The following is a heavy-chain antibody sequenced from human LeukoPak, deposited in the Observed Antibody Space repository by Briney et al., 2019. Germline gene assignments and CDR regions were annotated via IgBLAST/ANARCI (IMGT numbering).Heavy chain of an antibody. V-gene: IGHV4-4*02. CDR2: IYHSGNT. J-gene: IGHJ3*02. Sequence: PSETLSLTCAVSGGSISRSNWWSWVRQPPGNGLEWIGEIYHSGNTNYNPSLKSRVTISVDKSQNQFSLKLSSVTAADTAVYYCASTSPDIVVVVAADATRPDDAFDIWGQGTMVTVSS. CDR1: GGSISRSNW. CDR3: ASTSPDIVVVVAADATRPDDAFDI. D-gene: IGHD2-15*01.